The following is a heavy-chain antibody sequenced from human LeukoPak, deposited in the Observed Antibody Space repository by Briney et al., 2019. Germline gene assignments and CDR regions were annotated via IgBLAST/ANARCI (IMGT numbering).Heavy chain of an antibody. CDR3: ARTRGGYCSSTSCYYYYYYMDV. CDR1: GGSISSYY. Sequence: SETLSLTCTVSGGSISSYYWSWIRQPPGKGLEWIGYIYYSGSTNYNPSLKSRVTISVDTSKNQFSLKLSSVTAADTAVYYCARTRGGYCSSTSCYYYYYYMDVWGKGTTVTVSS. V-gene: IGHV4-59*12. CDR2: IYYSGST. D-gene: IGHD2-2*01. J-gene: IGHJ6*03.